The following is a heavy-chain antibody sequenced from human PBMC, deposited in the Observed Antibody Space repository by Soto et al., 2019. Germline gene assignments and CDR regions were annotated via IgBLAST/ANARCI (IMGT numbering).Heavy chain of an antibody. J-gene: IGHJ6*01. CDR1: GYSFTRSG. V-gene: IGHV1-18*01. D-gene: IGHD2-15*01. CDR3: AMVEAYVTPTPHDV. CDR2: INTYNGNT. Sequence: QVQLVQSRAEVKNPGASVKVSCKDSGYSFTRSGIAWARQAPGQGLEWMGWINTYNGNTNYAQNRQCRVTLTTDTSTSTAYTELTSQRSNATALSYCAMVEAYVTPTPHDVWGQGTTVSVAS.